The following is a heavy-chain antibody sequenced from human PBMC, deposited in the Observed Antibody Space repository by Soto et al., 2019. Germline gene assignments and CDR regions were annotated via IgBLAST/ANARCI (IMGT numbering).Heavy chain of an antibody. Sequence: EVQLVESGGGLVKTGGSLRLSCAASGFTFSSYSMNWVRQAPGKGLEWASSISSSSSYIYYADSVRGRFTISRDNAKNSLYLQMNSLRAEDTAVYYCARVGGYYYYYMDVWGKGTTVTVSS. J-gene: IGHJ6*03. D-gene: IGHD2-15*01. CDR1: GFTFSSYS. CDR3: ARVGGYYYYYMDV. CDR2: ISSSSSYI. V-gene: IGHV3-21*01.